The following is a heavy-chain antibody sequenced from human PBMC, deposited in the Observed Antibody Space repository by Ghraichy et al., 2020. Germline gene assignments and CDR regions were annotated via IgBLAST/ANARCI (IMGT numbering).Heavy chain of an antibody. Sequence: GESLNISCAASGFTFKSYSMNWVRQAPGKGLEWVASISSIISLMYYADSVRGRFTISRDNAKNSLYLQMNSLRAEDTAVYYCARSSAEAPPNNWFDPWGQGTRVTVSS. CDR2: ISSIISLM. D-gene: IGHD3-3*01. J-gene: IGHJ5*02. CDR3: ARSSAEAPPNNWFDP. CDR1: GFTFKSYS. V-gene: IGHV3-21*01.